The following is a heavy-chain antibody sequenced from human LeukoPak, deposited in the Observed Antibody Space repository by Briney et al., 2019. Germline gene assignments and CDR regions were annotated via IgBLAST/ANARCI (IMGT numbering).Heavy chain of an antibody. D-gene: IGHD3-10*01. V-gene: IGHV4-31*03. CDR3: ARSITMVRGFDY. Sequence: SQALSLTCTVSGGSINSGGYYWNWIRQHPGKGLEWIGSIYYSGSTYYNPSLKSRLTVSVDTSKNHFSLKLSSVTDADTAIYYCARSITMVRGFDYWGQGTLVTVSS. CDR1: GGSINSGGYY. CDR2: IYYSGST. J-gene: IGHJ4*02.